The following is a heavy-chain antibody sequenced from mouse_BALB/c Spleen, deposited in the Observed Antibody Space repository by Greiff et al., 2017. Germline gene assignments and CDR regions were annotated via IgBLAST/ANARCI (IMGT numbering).Heavy chain of an antibody. CDR2: ISDGGSYT. CDR3: ARGGRYAWFAY. J-gene: IGHJ3*01. CDR1: GFTFSDYY. D-gene: IGHD2-14*01. V-gene: IGHV5-4*02. Sequence: EVKLMESGGGLVKPGGSLKLSCAASGFTFSDYYMYWVRQTPEKRLEWVATISDGGSYTYYPDSVKGRFTISRDNAKNNLYLQMSSLKSEDTAMYYCARGGRYAWFAYWGQGTLVTVSA.